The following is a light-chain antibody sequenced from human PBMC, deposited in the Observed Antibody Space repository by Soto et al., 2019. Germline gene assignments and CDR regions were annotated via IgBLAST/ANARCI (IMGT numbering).Light chain of an antibody. CDR1: SSDVGSYDL. V-gene: IGLV2-23*01. CDR3: QSYDPTLRTSL. J-gene: IGLJ2*01. Sequence: QSALTQPASVSGPPGQSIVISCNGSSSDVGSYDLVSWYLQYPGKAPKVIIFEGTKRPSGVSDRFSGSKSGNTASLTISGLQADDEADYYCQSYDPTLRTSLFGGGTQLTVL. CDR2: EGT.